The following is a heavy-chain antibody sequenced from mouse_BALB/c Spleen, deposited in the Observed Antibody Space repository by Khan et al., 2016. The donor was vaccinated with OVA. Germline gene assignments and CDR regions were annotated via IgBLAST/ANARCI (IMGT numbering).Heavy chain of an antibody. CDR2: ISSGSTYT. Sequence: EVELVESGGGLVNPGGSLKLSCAAFGFSFSSYTMSWVRQTPEKRLEWVATISSGSTYTYYPDSVKGRFTIYRDNAKNTLYLQMSSLKSEDTAMYYCTRDGNYAHWYFDVWGAGTTVTVSS. CDR3: TRDGNYAHWYFDV. J-gene: IGHJ1*01. V-gene: IGHV5-6-4*01. D-gene: IGHD2-1*01. CDR1: GFSFSSYT.